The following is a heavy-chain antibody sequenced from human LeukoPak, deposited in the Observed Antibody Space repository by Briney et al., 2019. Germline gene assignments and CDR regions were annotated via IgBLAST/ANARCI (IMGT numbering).Heavy chain of an antibody. D-gene: IGHD3-22*01. J-gene: IGHJ4*02. CDR2: VSGFGGST. CDR1: GFTFSSYA. Sequence: GGSLRLSCAASGFTFSSYAMSWVRQAPGKGLEWVSSVSGFGGSTDHADSVKGRFTISRDNSKNTLYLQMDSLRAEDTAVYYCAKVRYYDSSGYFDHWGQGTLVTVSS. CDR3: AKVRYYDSSGYFDH. V-gene: IGHV3-23*01.